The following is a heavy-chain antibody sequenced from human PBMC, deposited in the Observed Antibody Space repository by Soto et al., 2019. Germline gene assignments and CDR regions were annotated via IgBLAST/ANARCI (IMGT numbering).Heavy chain of an antibody. J-gene: IGHJ4*02. V-gene: IGHV3-30*18. CDR3: AKEGGEGFGDY. Sequence: QVQLVESGGGVVQPGRSLRLSCAASGFTFSSYGMHWVRQAPGKGLEWVAVISYDGSNKYYADSVKGRFTISRDNSKNTRYLQMNSLRAEDTAVYYCAKEGGEGFGDYWGQGTLVTVSS. D-gene: IGHD3-10*01. CDR1: GFTFSSYG. CDR2: ISYDGSNK.